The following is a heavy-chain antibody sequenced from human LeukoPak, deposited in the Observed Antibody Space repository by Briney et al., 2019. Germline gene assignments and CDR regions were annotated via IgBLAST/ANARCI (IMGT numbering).Heavy chain of an antibody. CDR1: GFIFNTYG. V-gene: IGHV3-30*02. CDR3: AKDSCSITNCAKSGMDV. J-gene: IGHJ6*04. D-gene: IGHD2-2*01. CDR2: IRYHGSER. Sequence: GGSLRLSCAASGFIFNTYGMHWVRQAPGKGLEWVAFIRYHGSERNYADSVEGRFTISRDNSKNTLSLQMNSLRAEDTAVYYCAKDSCSITNCAKSGMDVWGKGTTVTVSS.